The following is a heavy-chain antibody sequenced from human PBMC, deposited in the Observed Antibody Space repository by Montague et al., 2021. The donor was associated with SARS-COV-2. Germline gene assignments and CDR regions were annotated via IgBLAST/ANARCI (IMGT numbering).Heavy chain of an antibody. CDR2: INYSGTT. J-gene: IGHJ4*02. CDR3: ARQNDGYNRWYYFDY. V-gene: IGHV4-39*01. D-gene: IGHD5-24*01. Sequence: SETLSLTCTVSGGSISSTNYYWGLIRQPPGKGLEWIGSINYSGTTHYXPSLKSRVTMSVDTSKSLFSLELSSVTAADTAIYYCARQNDGYNRWYYFDYWGQGTLVTVSS. CDR1: GGSISSTNYY.